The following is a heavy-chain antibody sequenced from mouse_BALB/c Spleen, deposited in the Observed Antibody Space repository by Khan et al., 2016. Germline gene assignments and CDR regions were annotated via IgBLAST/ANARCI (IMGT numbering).Heavy chain of an antibody. V-gene: IGHV4-1*02. CDR1: GFAFSRYW. J-gene: IGHJ3*01. CDR3: GRAGYYGYVDY. D-gene: IGHD1-1*01. Sequence: EVKLLESGGGLVHPGGSLKLSCAASGFAFSRYWMSWVRQAPGKGLEWIGEINPDSYTINYTPSLKDKFIISRDNAKNTLYLQMSKVRSEDTALYYCGRAGYYGYVDYWGQGTLVTVSA. CDR2: INPDSYTI.